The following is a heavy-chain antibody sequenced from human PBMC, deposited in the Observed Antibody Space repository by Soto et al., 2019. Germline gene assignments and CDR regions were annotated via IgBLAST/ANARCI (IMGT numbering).Heavy chain of an antibody. CDR3: AQGIHEYNSNGYYYAQYDFDY. J-gene: IGHJ4*02. Sequence: PSETLSLTCTVSGVSVNSGGFYWTWIRQHPGKGLEWIGYIHYSGNTYDNPSLDSRVTRSTDTSKNSFSLKLTSVTAADTDDYYSAQGIHEYNSNGYYYAQYDFDYWGQGTLVTVSS. D-gene: IGHD3-22*01. CDR2: IHYSGNT. V-gene: IGHV4-31*03. CDR1: GVSVNSGGFY.